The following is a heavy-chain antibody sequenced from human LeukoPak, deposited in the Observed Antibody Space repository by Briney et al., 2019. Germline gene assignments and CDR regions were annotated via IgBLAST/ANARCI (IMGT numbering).Heavy chain of an antibody. CDR3: ARDPPIEYSSSWWFDP. D-gene: IGHD6-6*01. CDR1: GGSISNYY. CDR2: IYTSGST. Sequence: PSETLSLTCTVSGGSISNYYWSWIRQPAGKGLEWIGRIYTSGSTNYNPSLKSRVTMSVDTSKNQFSLKLSSVTAADTAVYYCARDPPIEYSSSWWFDPWGQGTLVTVSS. J-gene: IGHJ5*02. V-gene: IGHV4-4*07.